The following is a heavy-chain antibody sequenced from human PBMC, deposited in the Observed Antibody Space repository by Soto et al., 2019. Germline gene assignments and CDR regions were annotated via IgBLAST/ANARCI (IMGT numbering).Heavy chain of an antibody. CDR2: INAGYGNT. Sequence: XSVKVSCKASGYTFSSYAMHLVRQAPGQRLEWMGWINAGYGNTKSSQKFQDRVTISRDTSASTAYMELTSLRSEDTAVYYCARDTGDGTFDFWGQGALVTVPS. V-gene: IGHV1-3*01. J-gene: IGHJ4*02. D-gene: IGHD7-27*01. CDR3: ARDTGDGTFDF. CDR1: GYTFSSYA.